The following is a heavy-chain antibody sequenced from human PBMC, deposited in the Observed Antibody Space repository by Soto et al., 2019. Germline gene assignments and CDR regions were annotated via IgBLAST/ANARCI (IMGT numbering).Heavy chain of an antibody. J-gene: IGHJ6*02. CDR1: GGTFSSSA. CDR3: ARDKDRLPLGGNYYYVLDV. D-gene: IGHD5-12*01. CDR2: IIPIFRTP. V-gene: IGHV1-69*12. Sequence: QVQLVQSGAEVKKPGSSVKVSCKAFGGTFSSSAISWVRQAPGQGLEWMGGIIPIFRTPDYAQKFQGRVTIIADESTSTAYMELSRLTSEDTAVYYCARDKDRLPLGGNYYYVLDVWGQGTTVTVSS.